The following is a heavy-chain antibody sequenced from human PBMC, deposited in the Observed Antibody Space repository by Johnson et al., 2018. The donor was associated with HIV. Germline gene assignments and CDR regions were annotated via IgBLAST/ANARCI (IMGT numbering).Heavy chain of an antibody. CDR2: ISGSGGST. CDR1: GFTFSSYA. CDR3: ARRSSSTLAFDI. D-gene: IGHD6-6*01. Sequence: VQLVESGGGVVRPGGSLRLSCVASGFTFSSYAMSWVRQAPGKGLEWVSAISGSGGSTYYADSVKGRFTISRDNSKNTLYLQMNSLRAEDTALYYCARRSSSTLAFDIWGQGTMVTVSS. J-gene: IGHJ3*02. V-gene: IGHV3-23*04.